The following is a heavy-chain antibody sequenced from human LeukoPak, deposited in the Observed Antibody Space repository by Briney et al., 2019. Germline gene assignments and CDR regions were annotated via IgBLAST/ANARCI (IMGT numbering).Heavy chain of an antibody. Sequence: SETLSLTCTVSGGSISSYYWNWIRQPPGKGLEWIGYIYYSGSTNYNPSLKSRVTISVDTSKNQFSLKLSSVTAADTAVYYCARRAPYSYEWSTLDYWGQGTLVTVSS. CDR1: GGSISSYY. CDR3: ARRAPYSYEWSTLDY. D-gene: IGHD5-18*01. CDR2: IYYSGST. J-gene: IGHJ4*02. V-gene: IGHV4-59*01.